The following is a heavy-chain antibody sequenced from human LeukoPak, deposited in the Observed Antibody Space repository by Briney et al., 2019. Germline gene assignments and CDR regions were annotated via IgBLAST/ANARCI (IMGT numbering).Heavy chain of an antibody. Sequence: SETLSLTCTVSGGSISSYYWSWIRQPPGKGLEWIGYIYYSGSTNYNPSLKSRVTISVDTSKNQSSLKLSSVTAADTAVYYCARSRIQLWSNNWFDPWGQGTLVTVSS. CDR1: GGSISSYY. V-gene: IGHV4-59*01. CDR2: IYYSGST. D-gene: IGHD5-18*01. J-gene: IGHJ5*02. CDR3: ARSRIQLWSNNWFDP.